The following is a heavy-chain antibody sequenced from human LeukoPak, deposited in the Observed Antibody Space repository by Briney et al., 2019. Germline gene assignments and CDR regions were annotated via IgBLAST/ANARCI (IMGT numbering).Heavy chain of an antibody. J-gene: IGHJ4*02. CDR2: IYYSGST. CDR1: GGSISSYY. Sequence: SETLSLTCTVSGGSISSYYWSWIRQPPGKGLEWIGSIYYSGSTYYNPSLKSRVTISADTSKNQFSLKLSSVTAADTAVYYCARLEGIAAAGRDYWGQGTLVTVSS. V-gene: IGHV4-59*05. CDR3: ARLEGIAAAGRDY. D-gene: IGHD6-13*01.